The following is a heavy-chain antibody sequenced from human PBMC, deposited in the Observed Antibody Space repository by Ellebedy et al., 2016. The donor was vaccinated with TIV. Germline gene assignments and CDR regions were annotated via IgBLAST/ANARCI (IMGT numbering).Heavy chain of an antibody. J-gene: IGHJ5*02. CDR2: IFHSGTT. CDR3: ARHLRYSNWRILDL. CDR1: RVSITDPTYY. Sequence: MPSETLSLTCTVSRVSITDPTYYWAWLRQPPGKGLDWLGTIFHSGTTYKSPALSSRGSMSVATSRNPFSLERKSVTAADTAVYYCARHLRYSNWRILDLWGPGILVAVSS. D-gene: IGHD3-9*01. V-gene: IGHV4-39*01.